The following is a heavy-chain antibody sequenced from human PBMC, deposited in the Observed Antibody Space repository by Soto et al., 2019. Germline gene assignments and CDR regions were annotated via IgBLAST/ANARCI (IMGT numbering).Heavy chain of an antibody. Sequence: GGSLRLSCATSGFTFNDYAMYWVRQAPGQGLEWVAMISSDGHHQFYVDNLRGRFTVSRDYSKNTLFLQMNSLRPEDTAVYYCSRGTYYPQSSGLHADYWGPGTVVTVSS. D-gene: IGHD3-22*01. CDR1: GFTFNDYA. J-gene: IGHJ4*02. V-gene: IGHV3-30*03. CDR3: SRGTYYPQSSGLHADY. CDR2: ISSDGHHQ.